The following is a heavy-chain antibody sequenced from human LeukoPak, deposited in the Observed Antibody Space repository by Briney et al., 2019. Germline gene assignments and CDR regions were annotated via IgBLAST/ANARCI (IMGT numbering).Heavy chain of an antibody. CDR2: ISWDGGST. CDR1: GFTFDDYA. D-gene: IGHD3-10*01. Sequence: GGSLRLSCAASGFTFDDYAMHWVRQAPGKGLEWVSLISWDGGSTYYADSVKGRFTISRDNSKNSLYLQMNSLRAEDTALYYCAKDYGSGSYYNGIDYWGQGTLVTVSS. CDR3: AKDYGSGSYYNGIDY. J-gene: IGHJ4*02. V-gene: IGHV3-43D*03.